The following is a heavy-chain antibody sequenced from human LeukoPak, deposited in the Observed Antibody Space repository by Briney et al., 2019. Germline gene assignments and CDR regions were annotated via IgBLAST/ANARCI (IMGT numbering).Heavy chain of an antibody. CDR3: ARDVVEGVYGMDV. V-gene: IGHV3-21*01. Sequence: GRSLRLSCAVSGFTFSSYSMNWVRQAPGKGLEWVSSISSSSSYIYYADSVKGRFTISRDNAKNSLYLQMNSLRAEDTAVYYCARDVVEGVYGMDVWGQGTTVTVSS. CDR2: ISSSSSYI. D-gene: IGHD2-15*01. CDR1: GFTFSSYS. J-gene: IGHJ6*02.